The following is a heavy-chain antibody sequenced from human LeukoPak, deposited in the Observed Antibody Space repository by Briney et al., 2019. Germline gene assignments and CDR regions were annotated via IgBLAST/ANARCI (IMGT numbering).Heavy chain of an antibody. Sequence: GGSLRLSCAASGFTFSSYSMDWVRQAPGKGLEWVSSISSSSSYIYYADSVKGRFTISRDNAKNSLYLQMNSLRAEDTAVYYCAGDKSYYGSGSYSLDYYYGMDVWGQGTTVTVSS. CDR1: GFTFSSYS. CDR2: ISSSSSYI. V-gene: IGHV3-21*01. D-gene: IGHD3-10*01. CDR3: AGDKSYYGSGSYSLDYYYGMDV. J-gene: IGHJ6*02.